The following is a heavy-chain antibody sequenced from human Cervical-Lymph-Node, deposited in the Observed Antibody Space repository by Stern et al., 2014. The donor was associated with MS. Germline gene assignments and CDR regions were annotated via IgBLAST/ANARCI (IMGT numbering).Heavy chain of an antibody. V-gene: IGHV5-51*01. D-gene: IGHD6-13*01. J-gene: IGHJ4*02. CDR2: INPRDSDA. CDR3: ARRGPAAEIDF. Sequence: EVQLEESGAEVKEPGESLKISCKASGYTFTTYCIDWVRQVPGKGLEWMGIINPRDSDARLSPSFQGPVTISVDKSITTAYLQGSSLKASDTAMYYCARRGPAAEIDFWGQGTLVTVSS. CDR1: GYTFTTYC.